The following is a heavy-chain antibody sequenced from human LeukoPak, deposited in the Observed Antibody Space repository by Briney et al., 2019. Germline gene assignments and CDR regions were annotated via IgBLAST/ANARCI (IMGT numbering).Heavy chain of an antibody. D-gene: IGHD3-22*01. Sequence: ASVKVPCKASGYIFTGHYMNWVRQVPGQGLEWMGRINPKTGGTNYAQNFQGRVTMTRDTSISTAYMELSRLRSDDTAVYYCARATRYYYDSSGYYYIGYWGQGTLVTVSS. CDR1: GYIFTGHY. CDR2: INPKTGGT. J-gene: IGHJ4*02. V-gene: IGHV1-2*06. CDR3: ARATRYYYDSSGYYYIGY.